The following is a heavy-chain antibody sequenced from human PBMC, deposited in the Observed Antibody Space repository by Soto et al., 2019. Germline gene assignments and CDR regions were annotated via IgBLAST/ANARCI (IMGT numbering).Heavy chain of an antibody. D-gene: IGHD6-19*01. V-gene: IGHV3-23*01. CDR3: AKDPGSGWYPGYFDY. CDR1: GFTFSSYA. Sequence: EVQLLESGGGLVQPGGSLRLSCAASGFTFSSYAMSWVLQAPGKGLEWVSAISGSGGSTYYADSVKGRFTISRDNSKNTLYLQMNSLRAEDTAVYYCAKDPGSGWYPGYFDYWGQGTLVTVSS. CDR2: ISGSGGST. J-gene: IGHJ4*02.